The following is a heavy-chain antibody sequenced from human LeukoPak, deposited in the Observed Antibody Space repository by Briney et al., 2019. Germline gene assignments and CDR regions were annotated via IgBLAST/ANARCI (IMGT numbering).Heavy chain of an antibody. J-gene: IGHJ4*02. D-gene: IGHD3-22*01. V-gene: IGHV1-2*06. CDR1: GYTFTGYY. CDR3: ARDQGGDSSGHDQ. CDR2: INPNSGGT. Sequence: ASVKVSCKASGYTFTGYYMHWVRQAPGQGLEWMGRINPNSGGTNYAQKFQGRVTMTRDTSISTAYMELSRLRSDDTAVYYCARDQGGDSSGHDQWGPGTLVPVSS.